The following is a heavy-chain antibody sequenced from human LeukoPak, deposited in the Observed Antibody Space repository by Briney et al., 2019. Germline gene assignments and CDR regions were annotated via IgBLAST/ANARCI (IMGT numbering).Heavy chain of an antibody. J-gene: IGHJ6*03. CDR1: GFTFSSYA. Sequence: PGGSLRLSCAASGFTFSSYAMHWVRQAPGKGLEWVAVISYDGSNKYYADPVKGRFTISRDNSKNTLYLQMNGLRAEDTAVYYCARAGRRKGPAYYYYYMDVWGKGTTVTVSS. CDR3: ARAGRRKGPAYYYYYMDV. CDR2: ISYDGSNK. V-gene: IGHV3-30*04.